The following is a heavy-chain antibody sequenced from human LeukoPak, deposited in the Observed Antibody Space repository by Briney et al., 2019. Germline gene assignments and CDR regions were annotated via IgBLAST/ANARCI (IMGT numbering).Heavy chain of an antibody. J-gene: IGHJ4*02. D-gene: IGHD3-3*01. CDR2: IGGSGGST. V-gene: IGHV3-23*01. CDR1: GLTFSSYA. Sequence: TGGSLRLSCAASGLTFSSYAMSWVRQAPGKGLEWVSAIGGSGGSTYYADSVKGRFTISRDNSKNTLYLQMNSLRAEDTAVYYCAKTYYDFWSGYSYYFDYWGQGTLVTVSS. CDR3: AKTYYDFWSGYSYYFDY.